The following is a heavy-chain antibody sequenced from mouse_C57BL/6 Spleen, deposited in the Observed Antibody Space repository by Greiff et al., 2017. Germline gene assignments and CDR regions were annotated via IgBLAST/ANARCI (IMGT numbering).Heavy chain of an antibody. CDR2: INPSTGGT. CDR1: GYSFTGYY. V-gene: IGHV1-42*01. Sequence: VQLQQSGPELVKPGASVKISCKASGYSFTGYYMNWVKQSPEKSLEWIGEINPSTGGTTSNQKFKAKATLTVDKSSSTAYMQLKSLTSEDSAVYYCACYDSYLSWFAYWGQGTLVTVSA. J-gene: IGHJ3*01. D-gene: IGHD2-3*01. CDR3: ACYDSYLSWFAY.